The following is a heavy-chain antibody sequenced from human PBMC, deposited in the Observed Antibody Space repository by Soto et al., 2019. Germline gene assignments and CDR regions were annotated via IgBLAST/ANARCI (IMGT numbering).Heavy chain of an antibody. CDR2: INPYSGNR. CDR1: GYTFTNYD. D-gene: IGHD4-17*01. CDR3: ARALAEPSGGEYGYYYNMDV. V-gene: IGHV1-8*01. Sequence: QVQLVPSGAEVKKPGASVKVSCKASGYTFTNYDINWVRQATGQGLEWMGWINPYSGNRGYAQKFQGRVTMTRSTSESTAYMELTSLMSEDTAVYYCARALAEPSGGEYGYYYNMDVWGKGTTVTVSS. J-gene: IGHJ6*03.